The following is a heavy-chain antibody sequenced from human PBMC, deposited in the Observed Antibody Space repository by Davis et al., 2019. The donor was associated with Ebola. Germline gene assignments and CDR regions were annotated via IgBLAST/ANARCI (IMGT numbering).Heavy chain of an antibody. CDR1: GCSISSYY. V-gene: IGHV4-59*12. CDR3: ARDDSNGYFFDY. CDR2: IYHSGTT. J-gene: IGHJ4*02. D-gene: IGHD3-22*01. Sequence: MPSETLSLTCTVSGCSISSYYWSWIRQPPGKGLEWIGYIYHSGTTYYNPSLKSRLAMSLDTSKNQFSLKLNSVTAADTAVYFCARDDSNGYFFDYWGQGTPVTVSS.